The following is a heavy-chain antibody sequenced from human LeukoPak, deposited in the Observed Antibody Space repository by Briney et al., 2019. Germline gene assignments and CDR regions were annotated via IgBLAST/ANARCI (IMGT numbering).Heavy chain of an antibody. CDR3: ARIMTTVTTVEY. CDR2: ISSSSSMI. Sequence: ETLSLTCTVSGVSITSEIWWSWVRQAPGKGLEWVSYISSSSSMIYYADSVKGRFTISRDNAKNSLYLQMNSLRAEDTAVYYCARIMTTVTTVEYWGQGTLVTVSS. V-gene: IGHV3-48*01. J-gene: IGHJ4*02. CDR1: GVSITSEI. D-gene: IGHD4-17*01.